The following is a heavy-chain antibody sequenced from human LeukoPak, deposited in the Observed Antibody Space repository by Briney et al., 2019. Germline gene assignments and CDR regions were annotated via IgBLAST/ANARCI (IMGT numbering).Heavy chain of an antibody. J-gene: IGHJ4*02. D-gene: IGHD3-3*01. CDR3: ASWGGEAKHGLWSGPFDY. CDR1: GYTFTRHY. Sequence: GASVKLSCKASGYTFTRHYIHWVRQAPGQGPEWLGIINPSGGSTNYAQKAQGRVTMTRDTSTSTVYMELSSLRSEDTAMYYWASWGGEAKHGLWSGPFDYWGQGTLVIVSS. V-gene: IGHV1-46*01. CDR2: INPSGGST.